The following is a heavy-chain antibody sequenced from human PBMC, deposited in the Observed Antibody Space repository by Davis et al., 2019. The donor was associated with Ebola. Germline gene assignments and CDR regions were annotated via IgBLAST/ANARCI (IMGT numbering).Heavy chain of an antibody. V-gene: IGHV3-11*06. CDR1: GFTFSDYY. CDR2: ISSSSSYT. Sequence: GGSLRLSCAASGFTFSDYYMSWIRQAPGKGLEWVSYISSSSSYTNYADSVKGRFTVSRDNFKNTLYLQMNSLRPEDTAVYFCAKDSGRGYSYGGHPDSWGQGTLVTVSP. J-gene: IGHJ4*02. CDR3: AKDSGRGYSYGGHPDS. D-gene: IGHD5-18*01.